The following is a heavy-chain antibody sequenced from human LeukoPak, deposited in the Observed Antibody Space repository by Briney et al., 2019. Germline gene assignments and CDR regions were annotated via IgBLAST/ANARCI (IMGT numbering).Heavy chain of an antibody. CDR2: ISYDGSNK. CDR3: WRNSITGGKPKGKWFDP. D-gene: IGHD1-14*01. CDR1: GFTFSSYA. V-gene: IGHV3-30*01. Sequence: GSLRLSCAASGFTFSSYAMHWVRQAPGKGLEWVAVISYDGSNKYYADSVKGRFTISRDNSKNTLYLQMNSLRAEDTAVYYWWRNSITGGKPKGKWFDPRGQGTLVTVSS. J-gene: IGHJ5*02.